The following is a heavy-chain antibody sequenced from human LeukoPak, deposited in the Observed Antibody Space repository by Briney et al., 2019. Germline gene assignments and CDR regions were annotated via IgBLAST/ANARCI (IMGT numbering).Heavy chain of an antibody. CDR2: IWYEGSNK. Sequence: PGGSLRLSCAASGFTFSNYGMHWVRQAPGKGLEWVAVIWYEGSNKYYADSVKGRFTISRDNSKNTLYMQMNSLRVEDTAVYYCATAPRGGDYEDYWGKGTLVTVSS. D-gene: IGHD4-17*01. V-gene: IGHV3-33*01. CDR3: ATAPRGGDYEDY. J-gene: IGHJ4*02. CDR1: GFTFSNYG.